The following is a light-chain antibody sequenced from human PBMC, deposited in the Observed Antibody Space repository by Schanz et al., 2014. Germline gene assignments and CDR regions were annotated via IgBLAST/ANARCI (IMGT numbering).Light chain of an antibody. V-gene: IGLV2-8*01. CDR1: SSDVGGYNF. CDR2: EVT. CDR3: SSYAGSNNLV. Sequence: QSALTQPASVSGSPGQSITISCTGTSSDVGGYNFVSWYQQHPGEAPKLMMYEVTKRPSGVPDRFSGSKSGNTASLTVSWLQAEDEAVYYCSSYAGSNNLVFGGGTQLTVL. J-gene: IGLJ2*01.